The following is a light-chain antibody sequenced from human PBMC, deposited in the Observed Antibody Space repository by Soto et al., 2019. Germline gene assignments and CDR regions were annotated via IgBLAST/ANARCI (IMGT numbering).Light chain of an antibody. CDR1: SSDVGNYDY. CDR2: EVS. J-gene: IGLJ3*02. CDR3: ASYTNISTRV. V-gene: IGLV2-14*01. Sequence: QSALTQPASVSGSPGQSITISCTGTSSDVGNYDYVSWYQQLPGKAPKLIIYEVSYRPSGVSDRFSGSKSGNTASLTTSGLQAEDEADYYCASYTNISTRVFGGGTKLTVL.